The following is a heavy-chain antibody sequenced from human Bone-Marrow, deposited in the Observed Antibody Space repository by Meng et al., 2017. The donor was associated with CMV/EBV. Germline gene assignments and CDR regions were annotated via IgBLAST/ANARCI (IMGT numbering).Heavy chain of an antibody. D-gene: IGHD6-13*01. CDR3: ARQKSSSWYLGWFDP. V-gene: IGHV5-51*01. CDR2: IYPGDSDT. CDR1: GYTFTNYW. Sequence: GESLKISCKGSGYTFTNYWIGWVRQMPGKGLECMGIIYPGDSDTRYSPSFQGQVTISADKSISTAYLQWSSLKASDTAMYYCARQKSSSWYLGWFDPWGQGTLVTVSS. J-gene: IGHJ5*02.